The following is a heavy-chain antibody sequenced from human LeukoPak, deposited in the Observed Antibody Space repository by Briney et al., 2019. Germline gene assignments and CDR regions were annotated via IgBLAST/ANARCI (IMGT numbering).Heavy chain of an antibody. Sequence: ASVKVSCKASGYTFTSYGISWVRQAPGQGLEGMGWISAYNGNTNYAQKLQGRVTMTTDTSTSTAYMELRSLRSDDTAVYYCARDLGGRSGYFYYYGMDVWGQGTTVTVSS. V-gene: IGHV1-18*01. CDR2: ISAYNGNT. CDR1: GYTFTSYG. D-gene: IGHD3-3*01. J-gene: IGHJ6*02. CDR3: ARDLGGRSGYFYYYGMDV.